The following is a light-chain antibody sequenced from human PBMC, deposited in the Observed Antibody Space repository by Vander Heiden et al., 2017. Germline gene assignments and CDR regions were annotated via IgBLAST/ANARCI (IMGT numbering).Light chain of an antibody. CDR2: KAS. Sequence: DIQMTQFPSTVSASVGDRVTITCRASQRISSWLAWYQQKPGKAPKLLIHKASSLESGVPSRFSGSGSGTEFTLTINSLQPDDFATYYCLQYDSYSPWTFGQGTKVEIK. J-gene: IGKJ1*01. CDR3: LQYDSYSPWT. CDR1: QRISSW. V-gene: IGKV1-5*03.